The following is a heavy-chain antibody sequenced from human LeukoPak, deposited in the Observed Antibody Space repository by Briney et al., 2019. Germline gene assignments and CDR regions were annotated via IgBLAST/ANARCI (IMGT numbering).Heavy chain of an antibody. D-gene: IGHD6-13*01. V-gene: IGHV1-46*01. J-gene: IGHJ6*03. CDR2: INPSGGST. CDR3: ARDRAQQLVRTVTYYYYYMDV. CDR1: GYTFTSYY. Sequence: ASVKVSCKASGYTFTSYYMHWVRQAPGQGLEWMGIINPSGGSTSYAQKFQGRVTMTRDTSISTAYMELSRLRSDDTAVYYCARDRAQQLVRTVTYYYYYMDVWGKGTTVTISS.